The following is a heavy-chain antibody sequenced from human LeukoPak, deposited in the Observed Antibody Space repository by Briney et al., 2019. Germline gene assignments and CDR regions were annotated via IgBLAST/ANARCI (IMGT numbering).Heavy chain of an antibody. J-gene: IGHJ2*01. V-gene: IGHV4-59*08. D-gene: IGHD3/OR15-3a*01. CDR3: ARRFRSRLDPFDL. Sequence: SETLSLTCTVSGGSISSYYWSWIRQPPGKGLEWIGYIYYSGSTNYNPSLKSRVTISVDTSKNQFSLKLSSVTAADTAVYYCARRFRSRLDPFDLWGRGTPVTVSS. CDR1: GGSISSYY. CDR2: IYYSGST.